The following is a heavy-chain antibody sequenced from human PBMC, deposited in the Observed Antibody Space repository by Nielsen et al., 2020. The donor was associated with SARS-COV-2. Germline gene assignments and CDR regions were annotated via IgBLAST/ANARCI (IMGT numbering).Heavy chain of an antibody. Sequence: SVKVSCKASGGTSSSYAISWVRQAPGQGLEWMGGIIPIFGTANYAQKFQGRVTITADKSTSTAYMELSSLRSEDTAVYYCAREIYSYGPEGAFDIWGQGTMVTVSS. CDR1: GGTSSSYA. D-gene: IGHD5-18*01. J-gene: IGHJ3*02. CDR3: AREIYSYGPEGAFDI. V-gene: IGHV1-69*06. CDR2: IIPIFGTA.